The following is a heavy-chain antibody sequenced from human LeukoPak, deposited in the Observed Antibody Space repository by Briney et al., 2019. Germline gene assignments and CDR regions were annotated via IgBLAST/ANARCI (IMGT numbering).Heavy chain of an antibody. V-gene: IGHV3-11*01. D-gene: IGHD5-18*01. CDR1: GFTFGDYY. Sequence: GGSLRLSCAASGFTFGDYYTSWFRQAPGKGLEWISYISSTGNTIFYADSLKGRFTISRDDAKNSLYLQMNSLRAEDTAVYYCAKAKPLWIQLANWFDPWGQGTLVTVSS. CDR3: AKAKPLWIQLANWFDP. CDR2: ISSTGNTI. J-gene: IGHJ5*02.